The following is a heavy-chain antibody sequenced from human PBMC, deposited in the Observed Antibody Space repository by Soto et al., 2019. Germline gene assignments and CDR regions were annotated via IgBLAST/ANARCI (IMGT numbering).Heavy chain of an antibody. CDR1: GFTFSSYW. V-gene: IGHV3-74*01. D-gene: IGHD5-18*01. CDR2: INPDGSAT. CDR3: GRGGSDSPMAPGY. Sequence: LRLSCAASGFTFSSYWMHWVRQAPGKGLMWVSRINPDGSATNYADSVKGRFTISRDNAKNTLYLQMNNLRAEDTAVFYCGRGGSDSPMAPGYWGQGTLVTVSS. J-gene: IGHJ4*02.